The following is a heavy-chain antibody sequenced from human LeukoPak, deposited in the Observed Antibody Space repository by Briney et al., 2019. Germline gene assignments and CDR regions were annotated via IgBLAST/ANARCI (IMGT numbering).Heavy chain of an antibody. V-gene: IGHV3-23*01. J-gene: IGHJ4*02. CDR3: AGRRTGYSSGYGH. CDR1: GITFSNYA. D-gene: IGHD5-18*01. Sequence: GGSLRLSCVASGITFSNYAVSWVRQAPEKGLDWVSVISGSAHKIRYADSVKGRFPISRDNSENIVYLQMNNLRVEDTAVYYCAGRRTGYSSGYGHWGQGTLVTVSS. CDR2: ISGSAHKI.